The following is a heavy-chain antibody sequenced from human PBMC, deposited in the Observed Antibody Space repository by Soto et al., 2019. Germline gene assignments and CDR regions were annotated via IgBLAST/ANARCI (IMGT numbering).Heavy chain of an antibody. D-gene: IGHD3-10*01. CDR2: IYYSGST. J-gene: IGHJ4*02. CDR1: GGSISSSSYY. V-gene: IGHV4-39*01. Sequence: QLQLQESGPGLVKPSETLSLTCTVSGGSISSSSYYWGWIRQPPGKGLEWIGSIYYSGSTYYNPSLKSRVTISVDTSKNQFSLKLSSVTAADTAVYYCASILLPKLWFGELSLRWLQPYYFDYWGQGTLVTVSS. CDR3: ASILLPKLWFGELSLRWLQPYYFDY.